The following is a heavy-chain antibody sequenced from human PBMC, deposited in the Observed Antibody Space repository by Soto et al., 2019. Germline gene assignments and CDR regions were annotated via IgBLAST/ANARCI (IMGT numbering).Heavy chain of an antibody. CDR2: ISSSGSTA. D-gene: IGHD3-10*01. V-gene: IGHV3-48*03. J-gene: IGHJ4*02. CDR1: GFTFRRFE. CDR3: TRDAWFPYLSFY. Sequence: LRLSCAASGFTFRRFELHWVRQAPGKGLEWISYISSSGSTAYYASSVEGRFTISRDNANNSVYLQMDSLRAEDTALYYCTRDAWFPYLSFYWGQGALVTVCS.